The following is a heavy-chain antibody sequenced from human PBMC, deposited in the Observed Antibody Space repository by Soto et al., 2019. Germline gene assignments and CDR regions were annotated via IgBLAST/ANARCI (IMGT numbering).Heavy chain of an antibody. J-gene: IGHJ6*02. Sequence: EVQLVESGGGLVQPGGSLRLSCAASGFTFSSYWMHWVRQAPGKGLVWVSRIDNAGSSVRYADSVKGRFTISRDNAKNRMYLQMNSLRAEDTVVYYCTRVGGSVSGMDVWGQGTTVTVSS. CDR3: TRVGGSVSGMDV. V-gene: IGHV3-74*01. CDR2: IDNAGSSV. D-gene: IGHD1-26*01. CDR1: GFTFSSYW.